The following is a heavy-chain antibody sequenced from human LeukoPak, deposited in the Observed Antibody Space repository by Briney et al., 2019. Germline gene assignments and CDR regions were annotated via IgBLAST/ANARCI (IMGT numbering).Heavy chain of an antibody. D-gene: IGHD3-22*01. J-gene: IGHJ4*02. Sequence: ASVKVSCKASGYTFTGYYMHWVRQAPGQGLEWMGWINPNSGGTNYAQKFQGRVTMTRDTSISTAYMELSRLRSDDTAVYYCARPRDDSSGYYRFDYWGQGTLVTVSS. V-gene: IGHV1-2*02. CDR1: GYTFTGYY. CDR2: INPNSGGT. CDR3: ARPRDDSSGYYRFDY.